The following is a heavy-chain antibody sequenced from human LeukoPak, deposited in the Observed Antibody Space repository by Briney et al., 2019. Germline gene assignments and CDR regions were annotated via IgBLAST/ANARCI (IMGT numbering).Heavy chain of an antibody. CDR1: GGSFSGYY. Sequence: SETLSLTCAVYGGSFSGYYWSWIRQPPAKGLEWIGEINHSGSTNYNPSHKSRVTISVDTSKNQFSLKLSSVTAADTAVYYCARFGSSGYYLRLFDYWVQGTLVTVSS. D-gene: IGHD3-22*01. J-gene: IGHJ4*02. V-gene: IGHV4-34*01. CDR3: ARFGSSGYYLRLFDY. CDR2: INHSGST.